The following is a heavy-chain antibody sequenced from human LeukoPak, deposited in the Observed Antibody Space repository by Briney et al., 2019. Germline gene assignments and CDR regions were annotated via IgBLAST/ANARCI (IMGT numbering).Heavy chain of an antibody. CDR1: GFTFSSNY. J-gene: IGHJ4*02. Sequence: GGSLRLSCAASGFTFSSNYMSWVRQAPGKGLEWVSVIYSGGSTYYADSVKGRFTTSRDNSKNTLYLQMNSLRAEDTAVYYCARGERVVYYDYWGQGTLVTVSS. CDR3: ARGERVVYYDY. CDR2: IYSGGST. V-gene: IGHV3-53*01. D-gene: IGHD1-14*01.